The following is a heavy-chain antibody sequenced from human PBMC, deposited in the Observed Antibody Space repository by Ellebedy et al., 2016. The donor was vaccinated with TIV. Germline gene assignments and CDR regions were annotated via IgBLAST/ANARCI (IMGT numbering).Heavy chain of an antibody. D-gene: IGHD3-22*01. Sequence: MPSETLSLTCTVSGDSITNFYWSWIRQPPGKAPEWIAYVSYNGSPNYNPSLTSRVTISLDTSKNQFSLHLKSVTAADTAVYYCAKTWRYYDASGYPTYYFDYWGQGTLVAVSS. CDR3: AKTWRYYDASGYPTYYFDY. CDR1: GDSITNFY. V-gene: IGHV4-59*01. J-gene: IGHJ4*02. CDR2: VSYNGSP.